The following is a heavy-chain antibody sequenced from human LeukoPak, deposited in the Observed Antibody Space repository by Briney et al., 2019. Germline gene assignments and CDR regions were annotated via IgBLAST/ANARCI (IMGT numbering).Heavy chain of an antibody. D-gene: IGHD1-26*01. CDR3: AKGSGGWELPHPFDY. CDR2: ISGSGGST. J-gene: IGHJ4*02. CDR1: GFTFSSYA. V-gene: IGHV3-23*01. Sequence: TGGSLRLSCAASGFTFSSYAMSWVRQAPGKGLEWVSAISGSGGSTYYADSVKGRFTISRDNSKNTLYLQMNSLRAEDTAVYYCAKGSGGWELPHPFDYWGQGTLVTVSS.